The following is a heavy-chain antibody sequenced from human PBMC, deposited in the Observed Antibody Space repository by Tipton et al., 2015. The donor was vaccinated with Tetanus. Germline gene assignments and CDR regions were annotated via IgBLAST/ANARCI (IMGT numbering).Heavy chain of an antibody. Sequence: SGFIFSSYGIHWVRQAPGKGLEWVAVSWYDGTDKYYADSVKGRFTISRDNSTNTLYLQMNSLRAGDTAVYYCAREADCSGGSCFSGDFDNWGQGTQVTVSS. V-gene: IGHV3-33*01. J-gene: IGHJ4*02. CDR2: SWYDGTDK. CDR3: AREADCSGGSCFSGDFDN. CDR1: GFIFSSYG. D-gene: IGHD2-15*01.